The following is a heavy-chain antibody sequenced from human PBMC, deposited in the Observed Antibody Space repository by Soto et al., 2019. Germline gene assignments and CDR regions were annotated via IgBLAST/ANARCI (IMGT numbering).Heavy chain of an antibody. Sequence: GGSLRLSCAASGFTFSSYSMNWVRQAPGKGLEWVSSISSSSSYIYYADSVKGRFTISSDNAKNSLYLQMNSLRAEDTAVYYCARASGYDYRSDFDYWGQGTLVTVSS. V-gene: IGHV3-21*01. J-gene: IGHJ4*02. CDR1: GFTFSSYS. CDR2: ISSSSSYI. D-gene: IGHD5-12*01. CDR3: ARASGYDYRSDFDY.